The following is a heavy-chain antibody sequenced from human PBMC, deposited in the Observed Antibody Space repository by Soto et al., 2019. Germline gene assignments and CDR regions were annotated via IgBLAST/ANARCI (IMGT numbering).Heavy chain of an antibody. CDR1: SGPTSSHN. D-gene: IGHD1-1*01. V-gene: IGHV4-59*08. J-gene: IGHJ6*02. CDR3: VRQGIGNLHGLVDV. Sequence: QVQLQQSGPGLVKPSETLSLTCSVSSGPTSSHNWGWIRQTPGRGLEWIGYVYSTGGTSYNPSLNSRVTISADTSTNQISLTLTSVTAADPAVYYCVRQGIGNLHGLVDVWGQGTTVRVSS. CDR2: VYSTGGT.